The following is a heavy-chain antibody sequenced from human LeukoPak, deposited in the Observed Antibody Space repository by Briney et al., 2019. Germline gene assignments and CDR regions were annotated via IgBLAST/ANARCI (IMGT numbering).Heavy chain of an antibody. CDR1: GFTFSSYA. CDR2: ISGSGGST. Sequence: GASLRLFCAASGFTFSSYAMSWVRQAPGKGLEWVSAISGSGGSTYYADSVKGRFTISRDNSKNTLYLQMNSLRAEDTAVYYCANIAGYSYGFGYYFDYWGQGTLVTVSS. CDR3: ANIAGYSYGFGYYFDY. D-gene: IGHD5-18*01. V-gene: IGHV3-23*01. J-gene: IGHJ4*02.